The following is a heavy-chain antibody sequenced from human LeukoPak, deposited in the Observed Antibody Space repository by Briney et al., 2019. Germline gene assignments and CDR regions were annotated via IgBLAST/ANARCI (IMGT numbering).Heavy chain of an antibody. CDR3: AQQQLDDWYFDL. Sequence: GGSLRLSCAASGFTFTSYAMSWVRQAPGKGLEWVSAISGSGGGTYYADSVKGRFTTSRDNSKNTLYLQMNSLRAEDTAVYYCAQQQLDDWYFDLWGRGTLVTVSS. J-gene: IGHJ2*01. CDR2: ISGSGGGT. V-gene: IGHV3-23*01. D-gene: IGHD6-13*01. CDR1: GFTFTSYA.